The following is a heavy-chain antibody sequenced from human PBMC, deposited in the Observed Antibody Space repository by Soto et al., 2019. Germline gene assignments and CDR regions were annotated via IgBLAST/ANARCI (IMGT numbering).Heavy chain of an antibody. V-gene: IGHV1-46*03. CDR3: ARDLEILWFGDLRYYGMDV. CDR2: IYPGGVNI. D-gene: IGHD3-10*01. CDR1: GYSFTSHY. Sequence: ASVKVSCKAIGYSFTSHYMHWVRQAPGQGLEWMGTIYPGGVNIGYAQKFKGRVTMTKDTSTSTVYMELNSLTSEDTAVYYCARDLEILWFGDLRYYGMDVWGQGATVTVSS. J-gene: IGHJ6*02.